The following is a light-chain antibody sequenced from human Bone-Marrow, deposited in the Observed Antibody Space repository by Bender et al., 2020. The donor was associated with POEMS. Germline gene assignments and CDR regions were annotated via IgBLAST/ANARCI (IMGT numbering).Light chain of an antibody. J-gene: IGLJ2*01. CDR3: QSFDSSLSGSV. CDR1: SSNIGAHA. Sequence: QSVLTQPPSASGTPGQRVTISCSGGSSNIGAHAVNWYQHLPGTAPKLLIYSSHRRPSEVPDRFSGSRSGTSASLAITGLQPEDEADYYCQSFDSSLSGSVFGGGTKLTVL. V-gene: IGLV1-44*01. CDR2: SSH.